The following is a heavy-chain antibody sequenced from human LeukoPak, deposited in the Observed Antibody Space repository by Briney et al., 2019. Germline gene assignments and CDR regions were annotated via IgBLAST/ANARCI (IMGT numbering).Heavy chain of an antibody. D-gene: IGHD5-12*01. J-gene: IGHJ6*02. CDR1: GYTFTSYG. CDR2: ISAYNGNT. CDR3: ARQRVDIVATITKWGYYYYGMDV. V-gene: IGHV1-18*01. Sequence: ASVKVSCKASGYTFTSYGISWVRQAPGQGLEWMGWISAYNGNTNYAQKLQGRVTMTTDTSTSTAYMELRSLRSDDTAVYYCARQRVDIVATITKWGYYYYGMDVWGQGTTVTVSS.